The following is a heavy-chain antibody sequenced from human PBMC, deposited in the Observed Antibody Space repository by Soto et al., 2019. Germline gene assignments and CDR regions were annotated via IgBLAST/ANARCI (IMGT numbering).Heavy chain of an antibody. J-gene: IGHJ3*01. CDR1: GYTFTRYY. CDR3: ARGGQIRDSYYSDFDF. CDR2: IDPRDGGT. Sequence: QVQLVQSGAEVKKPGASVKVSCKTSGYTFTRYYVHWVRQAPGHGLEWMGIIDPRDGGTSYAQEFKGRVTLTRDTSTSTVYLELTSMRSEDTAVHYCARGGQIRDSYYSDFDFWGQGTMVTVSS. V-gene: IGHV1-46*03. D-gene: IGHD1-26*01.